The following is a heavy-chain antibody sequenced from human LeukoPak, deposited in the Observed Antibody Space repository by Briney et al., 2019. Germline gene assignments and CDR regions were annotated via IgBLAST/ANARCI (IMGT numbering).Heavy chain of an antibody. CDR3: ARQKDIVVVPAARGGNWFDP. CDR1: GGSFSGYY. J-gene: IGHJ5*02. CDR2: INHSGST. D-gene: IGHD2-2*01. Sequence: SETLSLTCAVYGGSFSGYYWSWIRQPPGKGLEWIGEINHSGSTNYNPSLKSRVTISVDTSKNQFSLKLSSVTAADTAVYYCARQKDIVVVPAARGGNWFDPWGQGTLVTVSS. V-gene: IGHV4-34*01.